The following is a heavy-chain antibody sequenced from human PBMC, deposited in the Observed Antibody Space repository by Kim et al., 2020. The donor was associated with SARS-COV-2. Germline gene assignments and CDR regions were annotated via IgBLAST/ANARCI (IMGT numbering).Heavy chain of an antibody. CDR3: ARDNQKWFDP. CDR2: ITEDGHET. Sequence: GGSLRLSCGASGFTFSSYWMGWVRQSPGKGLEWVANITEDGHETNYVYSVQGRFTISRDNAKNSLFLHMNSLRDEDTAVYFCARDNQKWFDPYGQGSLVT. CDR1: GFTFSSYW. V-gene: IGHV3-7*01. J-gene: IGHJ5*02.